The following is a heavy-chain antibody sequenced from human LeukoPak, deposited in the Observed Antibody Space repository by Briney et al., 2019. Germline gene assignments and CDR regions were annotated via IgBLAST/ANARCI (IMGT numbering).Heavy chain of an antibody. D-gene: IGHD6-13*01. Sequence: GGSLRLSCAASGFTFSSYGMHWVRQAPGKGLEWVSVIYSGGSTYYADSVKGRFTISRDNSKNTLYLQMNSLRAEDTAVYYCARQTQQLTWFDPWGQGTLVTVSS. V-gene: IGHV3-66*04. CDR2: IYSGGST. CDR1: GFTFSSYG. CDR3: ARQTQQLTWFDP. J-gene: IGHJ5*02.